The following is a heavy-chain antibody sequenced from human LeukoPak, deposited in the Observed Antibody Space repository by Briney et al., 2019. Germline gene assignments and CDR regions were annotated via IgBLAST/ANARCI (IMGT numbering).Heavy chain of an antibody. J-gene: IGHJ4*02. CDR2: ITSSGTTI. CDR1: GFTFSDYY. V-gene: IGHV3-11*04. CDR3: ARGRPYSSGWDFDY. Sequence: PGGSLRLSCAASGFTFSDYYMSWIRQAPGKGLEWVSYITSSGTTIYYADSVKGRFTISRDNAKNSLYLQMNSLRAEDTAVYYCARGRPYSSGWDFDYWGQGTLVAVSS. D-gene: IGHD6-19*01.